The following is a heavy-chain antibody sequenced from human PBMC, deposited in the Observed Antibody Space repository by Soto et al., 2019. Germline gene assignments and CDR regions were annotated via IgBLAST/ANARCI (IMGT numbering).Heavy chain of an antibody. CDR1: GDSVSSNSAA. D-gene: IGHD3-3*01. CDR3: ARDPPRDFWSGYFPYGMDV. J-gene: IGHJ6*02. CDR2: TYYRSKWYN. Sequence: SQTLSLTFAISGDSVSSNSAAWNWIRQSPSRGLEWLGRTYYRSKWYNDYAVSVKSRITINPDTSKNQFSLQLNSVTPEDTAVYYCARDPPRDFWSGYFPYGMDVWGQGTTVTSP. V-gene: IGHV6-1*01.